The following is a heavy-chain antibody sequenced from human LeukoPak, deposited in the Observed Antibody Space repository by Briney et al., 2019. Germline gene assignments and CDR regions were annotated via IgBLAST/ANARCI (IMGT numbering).Heavy chain of an antibody. V-gene: IGHV3-23*01. CDR2: ISGSGGST. CDR3: AKGPYCGGDCYSAQYYFDY. D-gene: IGHD2-21*02. J-gene: IGHJ4*02. CDR1: GFTFSSYA. Sequence: PGGSLRLSCAASGFTFSSYAMSWVRQAPGKGLEWVSAISGSGGSTYYADSVKGRFTISRDNSKNTLYLQMNSLRAEDTAVYYCAKGPYCGGDCYSAQYYFDYWGQGTLATVSS.